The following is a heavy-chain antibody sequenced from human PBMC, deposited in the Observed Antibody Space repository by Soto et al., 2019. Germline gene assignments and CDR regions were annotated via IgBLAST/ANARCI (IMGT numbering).Heavy chain of an antibody. Sequence: QVQLQESGPGLVKPSQTLSLTCTVSGGSISSGDYYWSWIRQPPGKGLEWIGYIYYSGSTYYNPSLTSRVTISVDTSKNQFSLKLSSVTAADTAVYYCARDRGDCSSTSCYFSSTTNWFDPWGQGTLVTVSS. J-gene: IGHJ5*02. CDR1: GGSISSGDYY. V-gene: IGHV4-30-4*01. CDR3: ARDRGDCSSTSCYFSSTTNWFDP. CDR2: IYYSGST. D-gene: IGHD2-2*01.